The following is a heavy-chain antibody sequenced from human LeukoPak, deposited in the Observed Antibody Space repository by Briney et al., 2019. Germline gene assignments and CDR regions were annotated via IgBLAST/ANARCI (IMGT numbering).Heavy chain of an antibody. V-gene: IGHV3-7*01. CDR2: INQDGTVK. D-gene: IGHD1-26*01. J-gene: IGHJ3*01. CDR1: GFTFSTSW. CDR3: AREGAGWTPEDAFDV. Sequence: SGGSLRLSCTASGFTFSTSWMTWVRQAPGKGLEWVANINQDGTVKYYMDSVKGRFTISRDNAKNSLYLQMNRLRAEDTAVYYCAREGAGWTPEDAFDVWGQGTMVTVS.